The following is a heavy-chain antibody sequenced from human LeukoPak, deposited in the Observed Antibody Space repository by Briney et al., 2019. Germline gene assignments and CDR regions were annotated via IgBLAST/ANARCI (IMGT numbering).Heavy chain of an antibody. CDR1: GFTFSDYY. CDR2: ISSSSSYT. Sequence: GGSLRLSCAASGFTFSDYYMSWIRQAPGKGLEWVSYISSSSSYTNYADSVKVRFTISRDNAKNSLYLQMNSPRAEDTAVYYCARRHSNYYYGMDVWGQGTTVTVSS. D-gene: IGHD4-11*01. V-gene: IGHV3-11*06. CDR3: ARRHSNYYYGMDV. J-gene: IGHJ6*02.